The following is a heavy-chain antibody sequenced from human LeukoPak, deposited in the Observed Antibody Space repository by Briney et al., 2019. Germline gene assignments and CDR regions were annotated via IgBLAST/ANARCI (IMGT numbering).Heavy chain of an antibody. Sequence: GRSLRLSCAASGFTFSSYGMHWVRQAPGKGLEWVAVISYDGSNKYYADSVKGRFTISRDNSKNTLYLQMNSLRAEDTAVYYCAKDKDSSLDFDYWGQGTLVTVSS. CDR1: GFTFSSYG. J-gene: IGHJ4*02. D-gene: IGHD6-6*01. CDR3: AKDKDSSLDFDY. V-gene: IGHV3-30*18. CDR2: ISYDGSNK.